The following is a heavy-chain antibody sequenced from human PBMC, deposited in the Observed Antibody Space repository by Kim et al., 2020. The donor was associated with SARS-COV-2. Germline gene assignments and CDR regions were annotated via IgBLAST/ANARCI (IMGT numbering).Heavy chain of an antibody. CDR2: IKSKTDGGTT. V-gene: IGHV3-15*01. CDR3: TTEFSTWYWVDY. Sequence: GGSLRLSCAASGLTFSNAWMSWARQAPGKGLEWVGHIKSKTDGGTTDYAAPVKGRFTISRDDSRDSLFLQMNGLKTEDTAVYYCTTEFSTWYWVDYWGQGTLVTVSS. D-gene: IGHD6-13*01. J-gene: IGHJ4*02. CDR1: GLTFSNAW.